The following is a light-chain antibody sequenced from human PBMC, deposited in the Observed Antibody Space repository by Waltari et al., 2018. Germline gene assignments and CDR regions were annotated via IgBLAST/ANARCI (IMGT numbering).Light chain of an antibody. CDR3: QQSFSSPWT. Sequence: DIQMTQSPSSLSASVGDTVTVTCRASQNIRTHLNWYQQKPATAPKPLIYAGSTLHRGVPSRFSGDGSGTDFTLTVTNLQPDDFAIYFCQQSFSSPWTFGQGTRV. V-gene: IGKV1-39*01. J-gene: IGKJ1*01. CDR2: AGS. CDR1: QNIRTH.